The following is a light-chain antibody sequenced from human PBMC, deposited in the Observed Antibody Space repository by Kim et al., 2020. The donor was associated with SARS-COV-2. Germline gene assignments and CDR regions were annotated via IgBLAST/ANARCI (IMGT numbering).Light chain of an antibody. CDR3: QQHYTTLTWT. Sequence: TINCKSSQSVLYSSNNKNYLAWYQQKPGQPPKLLIYWASTRESGVPDRFSGSGSGTDFTLTISSLQAEDVAVYYCQQHYTTLTWTFGQGTKVDIK. CDR1: QSVLYSSNNKNY. J-gene: IGKJ1*01. V-gene: IGKV4-1*01. CDR2: WAS.